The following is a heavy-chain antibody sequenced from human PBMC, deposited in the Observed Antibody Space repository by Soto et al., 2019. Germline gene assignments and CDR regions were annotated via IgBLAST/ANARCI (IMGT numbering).Heavy chain of an antibody. CDR3: AGGGVRGVITRTRDYYGMDV. CDR2: IYPGDSDT. D-gene: IGHD3-10*01. V-gene: IGHV5-51*01. J-gene: IGHJ6*02. CDR1: GYSFTSYW. Sequence: HGESLKISCKGSGYSFTSYWIGWVRQMPGKGLEWMGIIYPGDSDTRYSPSFQGQVTISADKSISTAYLQWSSLKASDTAMYYCAGGGVRGVITRTRDYYGMDVRGQGTSVTVSS.